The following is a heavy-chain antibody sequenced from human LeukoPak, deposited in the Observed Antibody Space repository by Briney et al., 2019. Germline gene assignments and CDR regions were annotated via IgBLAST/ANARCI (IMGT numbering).Heavy chain of an antibody. D-gene: IGHD3-10*01. Sequence: GASLIFSCAAAGFTFDDYAMHWVRQAPGKGLEWGSIISGDGASTYYADSVKGRFTISRDNSKNSLYLQMNSLRTEDTALYYCAKDMWRFGELDYDYWGQGTLVSVSS. V-gene: IGHV3-43*02. J-gene: IGHJ4*02. CDR1: GFTFDDYA. CDR2: ISGDGAST. CDR3: AKDMWRFGELDYDY.